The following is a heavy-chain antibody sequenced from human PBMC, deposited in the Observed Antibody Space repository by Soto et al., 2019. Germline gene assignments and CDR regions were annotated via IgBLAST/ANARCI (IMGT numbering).Heavy chain of an antibody. Sequence: TSDTLSLTCTVSSGANNSYDWTWTRQPAGKGLEWIGRIYSSGSTKYNPSLQSRVTMSLDTSKNQFSLRLTSVTAAGTAVYYCARGQRFSDRFDPWGQGTLVTVSS. CDR2: IYSSGST. CDR3: ARGQRFSDRFDP. D-gene: IGHD3-3*01. V-gene: IGHV4-4*07. CDR1: SGANNSYD. J-gene: IGHJ5*02.